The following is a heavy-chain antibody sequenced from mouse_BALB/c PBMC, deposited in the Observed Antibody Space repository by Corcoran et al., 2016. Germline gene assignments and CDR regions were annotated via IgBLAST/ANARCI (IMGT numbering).Heavy chain of an antibody. CDR2: IDPANGNT. Sequence: EVQLQQSGAELVKPGASVKLSCTASGFNIKDTYMHWVKQRPEQSLEWIGRIDPANGNTKYDPKFQDKATITAYTSSNTAYLQISSLTSKDTAVYYCARWDWYFDVWGAGTTVTVSS. J-gene: IGHJ1*01. V-gene: IGHV14-3*02. CDR3: ARWDWYFDV. CDR1: GFNIKDTY.